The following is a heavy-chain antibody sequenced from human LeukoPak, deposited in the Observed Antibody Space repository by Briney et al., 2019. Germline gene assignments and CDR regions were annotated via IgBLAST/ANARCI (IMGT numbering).Heavy chain of an antibody. D-gene: IGHD2-15*01. V-gene: IGHV3-33*06. J-gene: IGHJ4*02. Sequence: PGGSLRLSCAASGFTFRSYGMHWVRQAPGKGLEWGAVIWNDGSNTYYADSVRGRFTISRDNSKSTLYLQMNSLRAEDTAVYYCANRDCSGGSCYPNHWGQGTLVTVS. CDR2: IWNDGSNT. CDR1: GFTFRSYG. CDR3: ANRDCSGGSCYPNH.